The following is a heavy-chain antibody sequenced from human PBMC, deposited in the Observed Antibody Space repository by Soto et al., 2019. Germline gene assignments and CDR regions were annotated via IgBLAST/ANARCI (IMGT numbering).Heavy chain of an antibody. Sequence: QVQLVESGGGLVKTSGSLRIDCAASGFTFSDYYMSWVRQAPGKGLEWVSYISSSGNTIYYADSVKGRFTISRDNAKNSVYLQMNSLRAEDTALYFCAKMSSENYYDPVFSWGQGTLVTVSS. J-gene: IGHJ4*02. D-gene: IGHD3-22*01. CDR3: AKMSSENYYDPVFS. CDR1: GFTFSDYY. CDR2: ISSSGNTI. V-gene: IGHV3-11*01.